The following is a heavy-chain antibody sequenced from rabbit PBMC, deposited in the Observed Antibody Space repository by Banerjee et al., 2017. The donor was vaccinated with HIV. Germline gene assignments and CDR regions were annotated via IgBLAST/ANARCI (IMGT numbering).Heavy chain of an antibody. D-gene: IGHD6-1*01. CDR3: ARGGAAGYGCDL. V-gene: IGHV1S40*01. CDR2: MDAGSSGVT. J-gene: IGHJ6*01. Sequence: QSLEESVGDLVKPGASLTLTCTASGIDSSSYYWLCWVRQAPGKGLEWIACMDAGSSGVTAYASWAKGRFTISKPSSTTVTLQMTSLTAADTATYLCARGGAAGYGCDLWGPGTLVTVS. CDR1: GIDSSSYYW.